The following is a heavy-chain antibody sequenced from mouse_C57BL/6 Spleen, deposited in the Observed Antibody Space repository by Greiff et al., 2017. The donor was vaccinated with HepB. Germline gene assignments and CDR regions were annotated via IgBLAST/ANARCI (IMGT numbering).Heavy chain of an antibody. CDR3: TRQIYYYGSSYGYFDV. Sequence: DVHLVESGGGLVQPGGSMKLSCAASGFTFSDAWMDWVRQSPEKGLEWVAEIRNKANNHATYYAESVKGRFTISRDDSKSSVYLKMNSLRAEDTGIYYCTRQIYYYGSSYGYFDVWGTGTTVTVSS. V-gene: IGHV6-6*01. D-gene: IGHD1-1*01. CDR1: GFTFSDAW. CDR2: IRNKANNHAT. J-gene: IGHJ1*03.